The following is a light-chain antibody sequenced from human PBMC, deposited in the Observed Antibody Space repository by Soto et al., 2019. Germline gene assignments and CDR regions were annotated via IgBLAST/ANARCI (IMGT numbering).Light chain of an antibody. CDR1: SSDVGGYNY. Sequence: QSALTQPASVSGSPGQSITISCTGTSSDVGGYNYVSWYQQHPGKAPKLMIYDVSNRPSGGSNRFSGSKSGNTASLTISGLQAEYEADYYCSSYTSSSTVVFGGGTKLTVL. V-gene: IGLV2-14*01. CDR2: DVS. J-gene: IGLJ2*01. CDR3: SSYTSSSTVV.